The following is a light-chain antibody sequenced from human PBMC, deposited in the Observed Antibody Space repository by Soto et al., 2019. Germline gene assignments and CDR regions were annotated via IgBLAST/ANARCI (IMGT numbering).Light chain of an antibody. CDR1: QSVSSN. CDR3: QQYNNWPWT. J-gene: IGKJ1*01. CDR2: GAS. Sequence: EIVLSQSPGTLSLSPGERAILSCRASQSVSSNLAWYQQKPGQAPRLLIYGASTRATGIPARLSGSGSGTEFTLTISSLQSEDFAFYYCQQYNNWPWTFGQGTKVDI. V-gene: IGKV3-15*01.